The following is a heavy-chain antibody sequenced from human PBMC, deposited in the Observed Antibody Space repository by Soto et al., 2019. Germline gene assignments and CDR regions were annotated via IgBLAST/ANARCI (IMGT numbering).Heavy chain of an antibody. J-gene: IGHJ3*01. D-gene: IGHD2-21*01. Sequence: EVQLLESGGGLVQPGGSLRLSCAASGFTVSDYDMGWVRQAPGKGLEWVSLIRGDRGATYHADSVEGRLTIARDTSENTVYLQMNSLRAEETALYYCAKDRRGGEYPAFELWGHGTTVTVSS. V-gene: IGHV3-23*01. CDR2: IRGDRGAT. CDR3: AKDRRGGEYPAFEL. CDR1: GFTVSDYD.